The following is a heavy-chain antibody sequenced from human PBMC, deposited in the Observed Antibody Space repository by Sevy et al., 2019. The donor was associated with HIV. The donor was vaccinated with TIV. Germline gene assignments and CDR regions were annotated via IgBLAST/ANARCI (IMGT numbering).Heavy chain of an antibody. D-gene: IGHD6-13*01. Sequence: SETLSLTCAVYGGSFSGYYWSWIRQPPGKGLEWIGEINHSGSTNYNPSLKGRVTISVDTSKNQFSLKLSSVTAADTAVYYCARERIAAAGTAPTDNWFDPWGQGTLVTVSS. CDR1: GGSFSGYY. CDR2: INHSGST. CDR3: ARERIAAAGTAPTDNWFDP. V-gene: IGHV4-34*01. J-gene: IGHJ5*02.